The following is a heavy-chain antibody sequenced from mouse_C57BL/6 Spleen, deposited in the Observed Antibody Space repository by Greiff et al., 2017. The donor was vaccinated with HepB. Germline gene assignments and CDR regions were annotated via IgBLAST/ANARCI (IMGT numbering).Heavy chain of an antibody. CDR3: ARDRGTTVVARYFDV. Sequence: EVMLVDSGGGLVKPGGSLKLSCAASGFTFSSYAMSWVRQTPEKRLEWVATISDGGSYTYYPDNVKGRFTISRDNAKNNLYLQMSHLKSEDTAMYYCARDRGTTVVARYFDVWGTGTTVTVSS. V-gene: IGHV5-4*01. J-gene: IGHJ1*03. CDR2: ISDGGSYT. CDR1: GFTFSSYA. D-gene: IGHD1-1*01.